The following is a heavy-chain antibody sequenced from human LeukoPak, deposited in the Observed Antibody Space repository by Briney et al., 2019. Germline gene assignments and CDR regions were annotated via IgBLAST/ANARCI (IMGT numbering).Heavy chain of an antibody. CDR3: ARGVGTATDY. V-gene: IGHV3-53*01. Sequence: GGSLRLSCAASGFTVSSNYMTWVRQAPGKGLEWVSVIYSGDSTYYADSVKGRFTISRDNSENTLYLQMNSLRAEDTAVYYCARGVGTATDYWGQGTLVTVSS. CDR2: IYSGDST. J-gene: IGHJ4*02. D-gene: IGHD5-18*01. CDR1: GFTVSSNY.